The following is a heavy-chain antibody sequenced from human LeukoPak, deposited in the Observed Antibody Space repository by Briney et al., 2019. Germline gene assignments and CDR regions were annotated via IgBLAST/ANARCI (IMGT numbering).Heavy chain of an antibody. CDR1: GYXFTGYY. D-gene: IGHD3-16*02. CDR2: INPNSGGT. J-gene: IGHJ4*02. Sequence: ASVKVSCKASGYXFTGYYIHWVRQAPGQGLEWMGWINPNSGGTNYAQKFQGRVTTTRDTSISTAYMELSRLRSDDTAVYYCARGSPRMITFGGVIVTLSFDYWGQGTLVTVSS. V-gene: IGHV1-2*02. CDR3: ARGSPRMITFGGVIVTLSFDY.